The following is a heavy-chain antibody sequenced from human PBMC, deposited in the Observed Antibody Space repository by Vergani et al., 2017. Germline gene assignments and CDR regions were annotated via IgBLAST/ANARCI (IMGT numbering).Heavy chain of an antibody. D-gene: IGHD2/OR15-2a*01. V-gene: IGHV3-30*02. J-gene: IGHJ6*02. CDR1: GFTLNTYG. CDR3: ANSVIAGNVGVAYFGMDG. Sequence: QVQILQSGGGVVQPGGSLRLSCTLSGFTLNTYGIHWVRQAPGKGLEWVSFIRYDGSSEYYGDSGKGRFTISRDKSQNTVNLQMNSLRTEDTAVYFCANSVIAGNVGVAYFGMDGWGRGTTVTVSS. CDR2: IRYDGSSE.